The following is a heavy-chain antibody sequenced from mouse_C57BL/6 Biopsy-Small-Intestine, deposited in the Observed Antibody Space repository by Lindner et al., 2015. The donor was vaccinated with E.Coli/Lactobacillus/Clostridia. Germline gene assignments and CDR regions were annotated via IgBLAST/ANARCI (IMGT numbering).Heavy chain of an antibody. CDR3: ARRGSSHAMDY. V-gene: IGHV1-82*01. Sequence: VQLQESGPELVKPGASVKISCKASGYAFSSSWMNWVKQRPGKGLEWIGRIYPGDGDTNYNGKFKGKATLTADKSSSTAYMQLSSLTSEDPAVYFCARRGSSHAMDYWGQGTSVTVSS. J-gene: IGHJ4*01. CDR2: IYPGDGDT. CDR1: GYAFSSSW.